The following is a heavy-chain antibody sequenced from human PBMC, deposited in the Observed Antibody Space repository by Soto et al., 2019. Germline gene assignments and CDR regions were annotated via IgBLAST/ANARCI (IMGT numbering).Heavy chain of an antibody. D-gene: IGHD3-10*01. CDR1: GYTFTSYG. J-gene: IGHJ5*02. CDR3: ARVPDYYGSGSYYNEDSDWFDP. CDR2: ISAYNGNT. Sequence: QVQLVQSGAEVKKPGASVKVSCKASGYTFTSYGISWVRQAPGQGLEWMGWISAYNGNTNYAQKLQGRVTMTTDTSTSRAYMELRSLRSDDTAVYYCARVPDYYGSGSYYNEDSDWFDPWGQGTLVTVSS. V-gene: IGHV1-18*01.